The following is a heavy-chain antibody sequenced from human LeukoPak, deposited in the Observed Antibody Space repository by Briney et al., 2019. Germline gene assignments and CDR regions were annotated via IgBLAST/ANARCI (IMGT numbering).Heavy chain of an antibody. CDR1: GFTFSDYA. J-gene: IGHJ4*02. CDR3: AKCPRRGHHPIDY. V-gene: IGHV3-23*01. D-gene: IGHD5-12*01. CDR2: VSGNDGGST. Sequence: GGSLRLSCVASGFTFSDYAMSWVRQAPEKALEWVSAVSGNDGGSTYYADSVKGRFTISRDNSKNTLYLQMNSLRAEDTAVYYCAKCPRRGHHPIDYWGQGTLVTVSS.